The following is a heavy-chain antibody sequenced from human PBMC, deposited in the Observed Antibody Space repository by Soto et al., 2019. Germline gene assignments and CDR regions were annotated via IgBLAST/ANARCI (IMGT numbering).Heavy chain of an antibody. CDR3: ARDESLDV. CDR2: INPSGGST. Sequence: ASVKVSCKASGYTFTSYSMHWVRQAPGQGLEWMGMINPSGGSTTYAQKFQDRDTMTRDTSTSTVYMEVSSLRSEDTAVYYCARDESLDVWGQGTTVTVSS. V-gene: IGHV1-46*01. D-gene: IGHD3-10*01. J-gene: IGHJ6*02. CDR1: GYTFTSYS.